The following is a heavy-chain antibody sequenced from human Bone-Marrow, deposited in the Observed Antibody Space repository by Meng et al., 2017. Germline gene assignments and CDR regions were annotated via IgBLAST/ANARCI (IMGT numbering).Heavy chain of an antibody. V-gene: IGHV3-23*01. Sequence: GESLKISCAASGFPFSSYAMNWVRQAPGKGLEWVSSISDRGGSTFYADSVKGRFTISRDNSKNTLYLQMNSLRAEDTAVYYCARGRIAAAGMLDYWGQGTLVTVSS. CDR2: ISDRGGST. CDR1: GFPFSSYA. CDR3: ARGRIAAAGMLDY. D-gene: IGHD6-13*01. J-gene: IGHJ4*02.